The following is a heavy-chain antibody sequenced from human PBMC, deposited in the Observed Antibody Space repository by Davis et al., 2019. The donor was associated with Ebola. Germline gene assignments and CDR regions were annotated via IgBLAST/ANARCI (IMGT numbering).Heavy chain of an antibody. D-gene: IGHD4-17*01. CDR2: INHSGST. Sequence: SETLSLTCAVSGDSIISSKWWSWLRQPPGKGLEWIGEINHSGSTNYNPSLKSRVTISVDTSKNQFSLKLSSVTAADTAVYYCARWVTTVTTPPSDFYWYFDLWGRGTLVTVSS. J-gene: IGHJ2*01. CDR1: GDSIISSKW. CDR3: ARWVTTVTTPPSDFYWYFDL. V-gene: IGHV4-4*02.